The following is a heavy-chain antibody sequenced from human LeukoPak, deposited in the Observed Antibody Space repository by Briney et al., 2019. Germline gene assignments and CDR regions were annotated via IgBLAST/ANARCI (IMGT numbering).Heavy chain of an antibody. CDR2: IYSGGGT. D-gene: IGHD1-26*01. CDR3: ARAHGDY. V-gene: IGHV3-53*01. Sequence: PGGSLRLSCAASGFTFSTYAMSWVRQAPGKGLEWVSVIYSGGGTYYADSVKGRFTISRDNSKNTLYLQMNSLRAEDTAVYYCARAHGDYWGQGTLVTVSS. CDR1: GFTFSTYA. J-gene: IGHJ4*02.